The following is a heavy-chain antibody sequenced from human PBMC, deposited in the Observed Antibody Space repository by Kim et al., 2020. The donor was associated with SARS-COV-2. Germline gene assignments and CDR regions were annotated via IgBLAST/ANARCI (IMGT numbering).Heavy chain of an antibody. CDR2: ISAYNGNT. D-gene: IGHD3-9*01. CDR1: GYTFTSYG. J-gene: IGHJ6*02. Sequence: ASVKVSCKASGYTFTSYGISWVRQAPGQGLEWMGWISAYNGNTNYAQKLQGRVTMTTDTSTSTAYMELRSLRSDDTAVYYCARDRDILTGPSAQGMDVWGQGTTVTVSS. V-gene: IGHV1-18*04. CDR3: ARDRDILTGPSAQGMDV.